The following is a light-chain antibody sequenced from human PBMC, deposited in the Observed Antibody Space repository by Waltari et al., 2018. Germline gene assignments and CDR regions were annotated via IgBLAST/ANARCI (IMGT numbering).Light chain of an antibody. CDR2: EVS. Sequence: QSALTQPASVSGSLGQSITISCLGTNNDIGNYNYVSWYQQFPGEAPRLIIYEVSNRPSRISSLFSGSKSGMTASLTISGLQADDEATYYCCSHTNIGTWVFGGGTTLTVL. CDR1: NNDIGNYNY. V-gene: IGLV2-14*01. J-gene: IGLJ3*02. CDR3: CSHTNIGTWV.